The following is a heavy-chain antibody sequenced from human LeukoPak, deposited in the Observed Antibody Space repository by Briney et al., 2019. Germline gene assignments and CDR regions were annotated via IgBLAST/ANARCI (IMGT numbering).Heavy chain of an antibody. CDR2: IRYDGSNK. J-gene: IGHJ4*02. D-gene: IGHD3-16*01. CDR3: AKSARIVYDYVWGLMDGLDY. V-gene: IGHV3-30*02. CDR1: GFTFSSYG. Sequence: GGSLRLSCAASGFTFSSYGMHWVRQAPGKGLEWVAFIRYDGSNKYYADSVKGRFTISRDNSKNTLYLQMNSLRAEDTAVYYCAKSARIVYDYVWGLMDGLDYWGQGTLVTVSS.